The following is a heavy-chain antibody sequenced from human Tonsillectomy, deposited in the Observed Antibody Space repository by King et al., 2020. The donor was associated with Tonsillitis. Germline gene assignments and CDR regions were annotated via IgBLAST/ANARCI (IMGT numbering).Heavy chain of an antibody. CDR1: GFTFSTHA. V-gene: IGHV3-30*04. Sequence: VQLVESGGGVVQPGGSLRLSCAASGFTFSTHAIHWVRQAPGKGLEWVAFISYDGSNKYYAEAVKGRFTISRENSKNTLYLQMNSLRAEDTAVYYCARSSLQYCSSTSCYVNYGMDVWGQGTTVTVSS. CDR2: ISYDGSNK. CDR3: ARSSLQYCSSTSCYVNYGMDV. D-gene: IGHD2-2*01. J-gene: IGHJ6*02.